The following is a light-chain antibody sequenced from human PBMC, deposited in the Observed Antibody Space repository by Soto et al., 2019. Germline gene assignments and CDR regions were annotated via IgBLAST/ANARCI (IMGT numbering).Light chain of an antibody. Sequence: DIQMTQSPSSLSASVGDRVTITCRASQSISSSLNWYQQRPGRAPKLLISDASSLQSGVPSRFSGSESGTDFTLTINSLQPEDFATYYCQQSHAFGQGTKLEIK. CDR2: DAS. V-gene: IGKV1-39*01. CDR3: QQSHA. CDR1: QSISSS. J-gene: IGKJ2*01.